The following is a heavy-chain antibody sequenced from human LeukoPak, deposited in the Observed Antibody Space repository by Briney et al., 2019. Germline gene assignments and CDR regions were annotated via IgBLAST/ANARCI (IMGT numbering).Heavy chain of an antibody. D-gene: IGHD6-19*01. V-gene: IGHV1-69*05. CDR1: GGTFSSYA. CDR3: ARGLVLQWLPEYYFDY. CDR2: IIPIFGTA. Sequence: SVKVSCXASGGTFSSYAISWVRQAPGQGLEWMGRIIPIFGTANYAQKFQGRVTITTDESTSTAYMELSSLRSEDTAVYYCARGLVLQWLPEYYFDYWGQGTLVTVSS. J-gene: IGHJ4*02.